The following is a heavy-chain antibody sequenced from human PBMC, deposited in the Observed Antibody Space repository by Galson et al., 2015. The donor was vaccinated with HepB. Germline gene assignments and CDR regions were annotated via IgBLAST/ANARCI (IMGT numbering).Heavy chain of an antibody. CDR3: AKGIQLWLMHPADAFVI. D-gene: IGHD5-18*01. CDR2: ISYDGSNK. CDR1: GFTFSSYG. V-gene: IGHV3-30*18. Sequence: SLRLSCAASGFTFSSYGMHWVRQAPGKGLEWVAAISYDGSNKYYADSVKGRFTISRDNSKNTLYLQMNSLRAEDTAVYYCAKGIQLWLMHPADAFVIRGQGPMDTVPS. J-gene: IGHJ3*02.